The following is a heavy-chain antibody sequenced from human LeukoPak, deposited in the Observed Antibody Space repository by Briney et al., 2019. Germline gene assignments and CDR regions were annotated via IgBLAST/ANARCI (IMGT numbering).Heavy chain of an antibody. Sequence: ASVKVSCKASGYTFTSYGISWVRQAPGQGLEWMGWISAYNGNTSYAQKLQGRVTMTTDTSTSTAYMELRSLRSDDTAVYYCARDSLSIVVVIDTRPVGYNWFDPWGQGTLVTVSS. J-gene: IGHJ5*02. CDR1: GYTFTSYG. V-gene: IGHV1-18*01. CDR2: ISAYNGNT. D-gene: IGHD2-21*01. CDR3: ARDSLSIVVVIDTRPVGYNWFDP.